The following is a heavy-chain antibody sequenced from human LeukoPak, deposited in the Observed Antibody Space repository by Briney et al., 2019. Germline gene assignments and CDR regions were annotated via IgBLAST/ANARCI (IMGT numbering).Heavy chain of an antibody. J-gene: IGHJ5*02. CDR3: ATLRPPDIVVVPAAISAPPNWFDP. V-gene: IGHV1-24*01. Sequence: ASVKVSCKVSGYTLTELSMHWVRQAPGKGLEWMGGFDPEDGETIYAQKFQGRVTMTEDTSTDTAYMELSSLRSEDTAVYYCATLRPPDIVVVPAAISAPPNWFDPWGQGTLVTVSS. D-gene: IGHD2-2*01. CDR1: GYTLTELS. CDR2: FDPEDGET.